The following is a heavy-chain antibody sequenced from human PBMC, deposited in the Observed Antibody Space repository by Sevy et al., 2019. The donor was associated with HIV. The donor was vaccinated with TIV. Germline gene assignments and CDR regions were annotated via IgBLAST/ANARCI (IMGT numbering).Heavy chain of an antibody. D-gene: IGHD2-15*01. J-gene: IGHJ6*02. CDR3: TREDIVLGEDNYYGMDV. V-gene: IGHV3-53*01. CDR2: IYSDGRT. CDR1: GFSVSSNY. Sequence: GGSLRLSCVVSGFSVSSNYMSWVRQAPGKVLEWVSNIYSDGRTYYADSVRGRFTISRDTSKNTGYLEMKSLRAEDTAVYYCTREDIVLGEDNYYGMDVWGHGTTVTVSS.